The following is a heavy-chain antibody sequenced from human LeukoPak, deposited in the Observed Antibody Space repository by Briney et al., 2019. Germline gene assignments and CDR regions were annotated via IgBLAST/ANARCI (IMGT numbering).Heavy chain of an antibody. D-gene: IGHD2-21*02. Sequence: ASVKVSCKASGYIFTNYAIHWVRQAPGQRPEWMGWIDAGSGNTGCSQEFQGRVTITRDTSASTAYMELSSLTSEDTAVYYCARRGVTTQYSFYAMAVWGQGTTVTVSS. V-gene: IGHV1-3*01. CDR3: ARRGVTTQYSFYAMAV. CDR1: GYIFTNYA. CDR2: IDAGSGNT. J-gene: IGHJ6*02.